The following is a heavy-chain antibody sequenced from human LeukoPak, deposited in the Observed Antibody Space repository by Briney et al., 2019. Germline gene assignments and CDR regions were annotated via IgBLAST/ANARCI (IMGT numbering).Heavy chain of an antibody. D-gene: IGHD4-17*01. CDR1: GFTFSSYS. CDR3: ARDQDYGVIDY. CDR2: ISSSSSTI. Sequence: GXXLRLSCAASGFTFSSYSMNWVRQAPGKGLEWVSYISSSSSTIYYADSVKGRFTISRDNAKNSLYLQMNSLRAEDTAVYYCARDQDYGVIDYWGQGTLVTVSS. V-gene: IGHV3-48*01. J-gene: IGHJ4*02.